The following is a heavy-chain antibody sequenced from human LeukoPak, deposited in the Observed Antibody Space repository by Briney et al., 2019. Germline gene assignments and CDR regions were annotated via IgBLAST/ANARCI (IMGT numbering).Heavy chain of an antibody. J-gene: IGHJ4*02. CDR1: GYTFTGYY. CDR2: INPNSGGT. Sequence: ASVKVSCKASGYTFTGYYMHWARQAPGQGLEWMGWINPNSGGTNYAQKFQGRVTMTRDTSISTAYMELSRLRSDDTAVYYCAKTTVTEYYFDYWGQGTLVTVSS. CDR3: AKTTVTEYYFDY. D-gene: IGHD4-17*01. V-gene: IGHV1-2*02.